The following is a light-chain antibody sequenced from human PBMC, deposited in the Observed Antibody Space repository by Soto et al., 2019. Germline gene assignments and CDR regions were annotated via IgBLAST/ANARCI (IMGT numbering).Light chain of an antibody. CDR2: AAS. V-gene: IGKV1-17*01. J-gene: IGKJ1*01. CDR3: QQSDSRVT. CDR1: QDVRNR. Sequence: IQVTQYTHSLSASVGDRVTITCRTSQDVRNRLGWYQQKPGKAPNLLIYAASTLQSAVPSRFSGSGSGTEFTLTISSLQPEDFATYYCQQSDSRVTFGEGTKV.